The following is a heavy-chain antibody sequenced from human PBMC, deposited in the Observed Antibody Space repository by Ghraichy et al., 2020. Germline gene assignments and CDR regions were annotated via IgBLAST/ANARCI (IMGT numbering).Heavy chain of an antibody. D-gene: IGHD3-22*01. CDR2: ISYDGSNK. J-gene: IGHJ4*02. CDR1: GFTFSSYA. V-gene: IGHV3-30*04. Sequence: GGSLRLSCAASGFTFSSYAMHWVRQAPGKGLEWVAVISYDGSNKYYADSVKGRFTISRDNSKNTLYLQMNSLRAEDTAVYYCARGLVAVISPRFDYWGQGTLVTVSS. CDR3: ARGLVAVISPRFDY.